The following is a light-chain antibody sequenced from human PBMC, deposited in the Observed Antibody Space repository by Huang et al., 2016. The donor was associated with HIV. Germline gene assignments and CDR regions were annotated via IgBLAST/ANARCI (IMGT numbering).Light chain of an antibody. J-gene: IGKJ5*01. CDR1: QSVNSN. CDR2: DAS. Sequence: ETVLTQSPATLSLSPGERATLSCRASQSVNSNLAWYQQKPGQTPRLLIYDASNRATGIPARFSGSGSGTDFTLTISSLEPEDFAVYYCQQRKYWPPITVGQGTRLEIK. V-gene: IGKV3-11*01. CDR3: QQRKYWPPIT.